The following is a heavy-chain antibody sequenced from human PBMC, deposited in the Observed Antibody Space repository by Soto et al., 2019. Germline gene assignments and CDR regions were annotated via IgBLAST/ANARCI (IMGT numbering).Heavy chain of an antibody. D-gene: IGHD6-13*01. J-gene: IGHJ5*02. V-gene: IGHV1-8*01. CDR1: GYTFTSYD. CDR2: MNPNSGNT. Sequence: GESLKISCKASGYTFTSYDINWVRQATGQGLEWMGWMNPNSGNTGYAQKFQGRVTMTRNTSISTAYMELSSLRSEDTAVYYCARAGKVRNWFDPWGQGTLVTVSS. CDR3: ARAGKVRNWFDP.